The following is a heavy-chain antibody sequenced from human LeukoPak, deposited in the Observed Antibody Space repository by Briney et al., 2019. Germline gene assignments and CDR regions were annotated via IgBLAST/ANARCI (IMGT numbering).Heavy chain of an antibody. V-gene: IGHV3-23*01. CDR2: ISGSGGST. CDR3: AKDRSCIYYVCHGDFDY. CDR1: GFNFSSYA. Sequence: PGGSLRLSCSASGFNFSSYAMIWLRQPPGKGLEWVSTISGSGGSTYYADSVKGRFTISRDNSKNTVYLQMNSIRAEDTAVYYCAKDRSCIYYVCHGDFDYWGQGTLVTVSS. J-gene: IGHJ4*02. D-gene: IGHD2-8*01.